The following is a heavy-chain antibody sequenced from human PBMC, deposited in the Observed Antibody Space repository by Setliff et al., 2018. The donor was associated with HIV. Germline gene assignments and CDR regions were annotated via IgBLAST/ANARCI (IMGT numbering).Heavy chain of an antibody. CDR2: ISVYNGNT. J-gene: IGHJ3*02. CDR3: ASEGITMVRGAIIRSAFDI. Sequence: ASVMVSCKASGYTFTTYGISWVRQAPGQGLEWMGWISVYNGNTHYGQKFQGRVIVTAETSTSTAYMELTSLRSDDTAVYYCASEGITMVRGAIIRSAFDIWGQGTMVTVSS. D-gene: IGHD3-10*01. CDR1: GYTFTTYG. V-gene: IGHV1-18*01.